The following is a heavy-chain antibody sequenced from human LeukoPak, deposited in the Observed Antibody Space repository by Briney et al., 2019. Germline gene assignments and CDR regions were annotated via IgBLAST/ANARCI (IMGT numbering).Heavy chain of an antibody. CDR1: GFTFTSFW. CDR2: IKQDGSEK. Sequence: GGSLRLSCAASGFTFTSFWMSWVRLAPGKGLEWVANIKQDGSEKNYVDSVKGRFTISRDNAKNSMSLQMNSLRVEDTAFYYCAKDRGQWPGRENYYYYYMDVWGQGTTVTVSS. D-gene: IGHD5-24*01. V-gene: IGHV3-7*03. CDR3: AKDRGQWPGRENYYYYYMDV. J-gene: IGHJ6*02.